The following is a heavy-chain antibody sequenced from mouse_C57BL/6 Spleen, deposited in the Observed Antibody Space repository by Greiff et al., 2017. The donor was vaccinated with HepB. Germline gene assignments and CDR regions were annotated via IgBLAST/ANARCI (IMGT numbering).Heavy chain of an antibody. Sequence: QVQLQQSGAELVKPGASVKLSCKASGYTFTSYWMHWVKQRPGQGLEWIGMIHPNSGSTNYNEKFKSKATLTVDKSSSTAYMQLSSLTSEDSAVYYCARERGYDYDYFDYWGQGTTLTVSS. V-gene: IGHV1-64*01. CDR1: GYTFTSYW. CDR3: ARERGYDYDYFDY. J-gene: IGHJ2*01. D-gene: IGHD2-4*01. CDR2: IHPNSGST.